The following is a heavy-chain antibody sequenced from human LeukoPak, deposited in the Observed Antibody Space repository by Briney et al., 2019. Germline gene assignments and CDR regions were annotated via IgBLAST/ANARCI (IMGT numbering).Heavy chain of an antibody. CDR3: ARVWGSYRYPFNY. V-gene: IGHV1-8*01. CDR1: GYTFTSYD. Sequence: ASVKVSCKASGYTFTSYDINWVRQATGQGLEWMGWMNPNSGNTGYAQRFQGRVTMTRNTSISTAYMELSSLRSEDTAVYYCARVWGSYRYPFNYWGQGTLVTVSS. J-gene: IGHJ4*02. D-gene: IGHD3-16*02. CDR2: MNPNSGNT.